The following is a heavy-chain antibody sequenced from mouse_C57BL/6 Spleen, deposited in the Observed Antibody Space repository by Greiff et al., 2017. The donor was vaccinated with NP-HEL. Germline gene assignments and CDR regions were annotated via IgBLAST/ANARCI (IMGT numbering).Heavy chain of an antibody. V-gene: IGHV7-3*01. J-gene: IGHJ2*01. Sequence: EVKVVESGGGLVQPGGSLSLSCAASGFTFTDYYMSWVRQPPGKALEWLGFIRNKANGYTTEYSASVKGRFTISRDNSQSILYLQMNALRAEDSATYYCASLYYYGSSYYFDYWGQGTTLTVSS. CDR1: GFTFTDYY. CDR3: ASLYYYGSSYYFDY. CDR2: IRNKANGYTT. D-gene: IGHD1-1*01.